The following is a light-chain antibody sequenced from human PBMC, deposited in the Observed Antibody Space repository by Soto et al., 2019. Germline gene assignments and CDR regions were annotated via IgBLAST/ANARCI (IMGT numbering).Light chain of an antibody. CDR2: GAS. CDR3: GQYTNWPPDRT. CDR1: QSVSSN. Sequence: EIVMTQSPATLSVSPGERATLSCRASQSVSSNLAWYQQKPGQAPRLLIYGASTRATGIPARFSGSGSGTEFTLTISSLQSEDFAIYFCGQYTNWPPDRTFGQGTKVEIK. V-gene: IGKV3-15*01. J-gene: IGKJ1*01.